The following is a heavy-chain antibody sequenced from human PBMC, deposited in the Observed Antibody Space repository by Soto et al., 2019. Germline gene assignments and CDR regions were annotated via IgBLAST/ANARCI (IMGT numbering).Heavy chain of an antibody. CDR3: GTVQGGA. CDR2: INTDGRST. CDR1: GFTFSSYW. V-gene: IGHV3-74*01. J-gene: IGHJ4*02. D-gene: IGHD4-17*01. Sequence: EVQLVESGGGLVQPGGSLRLSCAASGFTFSSYWMHWVRQAPGKGLMWVSRINTDGRSTDYADSVKGRFTISRDNAKNKLYLQMSSLRAEDTAVYYCGTVQGGAWGQGTLVTVSS.